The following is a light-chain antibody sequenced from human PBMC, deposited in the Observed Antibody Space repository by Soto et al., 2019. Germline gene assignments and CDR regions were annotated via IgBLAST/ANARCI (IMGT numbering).Light chain of an antibody. CDR2: STS. J-gene: IGLJ3*02. V-gene: IGLV7-43*01. Sequence: QAVVTQEPSLTVSPGGTVTLTCASSTGAVTSGYYPNWFQQKPGQAPRALIYSTSNKHSWTPARFSGSLVQPEDEAEYYCLLYYGGAPVFGGGTKLTVL. CDR3: LLYYGGAPV. CDR1: TGAVTSGYY.